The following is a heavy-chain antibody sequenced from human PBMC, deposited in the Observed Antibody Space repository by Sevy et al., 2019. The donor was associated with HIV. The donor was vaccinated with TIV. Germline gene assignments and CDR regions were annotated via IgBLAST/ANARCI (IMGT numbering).Heavy chain of an antibody. CDR3: ATAMDDKGFEV. Sequence: GGSLRLSCAASGFTVSSNYMSWVRQAPGKGLEWVSILYSDGRTYYGDSVTGGFTISRDNSQNTQYLQMNSQGAEDTAMYYCATAMDDKGFEVWGRGTLVTVSS. V-gene: IGHV3-53*01. CDR1: GFTVSSNY. CDR2: LYSDGRT. D-gene: IGHD3-22*01. J-gene: IGHJ1*01.